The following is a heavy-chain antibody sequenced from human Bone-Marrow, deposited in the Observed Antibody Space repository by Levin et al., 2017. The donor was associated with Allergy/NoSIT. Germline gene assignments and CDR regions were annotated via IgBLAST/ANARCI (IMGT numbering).Heavy chain of an antibody. CDR3: ARSDYDTPYGIDP. Sequence: TSQTLSLTCTVSGGSISSGGYYWSWLRQSPGKGLEWFGFIFNGVNTFYNPSLKSRITISVDTSKNQFSLKLTSVTAADTAVYYCARSDYDTPYGIDPWGRGTLVTVSS. V-gene: IGHV4-30-4*01. CDR2: IFNGVNT. J-gene: IGHJ5*02. D-gene: IGHD3-9*01. CDR1: GGSISSGGYY.